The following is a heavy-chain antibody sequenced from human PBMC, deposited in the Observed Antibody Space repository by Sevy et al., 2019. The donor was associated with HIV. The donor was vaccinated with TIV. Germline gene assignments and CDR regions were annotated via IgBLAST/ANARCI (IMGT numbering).Heavy chain of an antibody. CDR1: RFTFTDYT. D-gene: IGHD2-15*01. CDR3: ARESASCYDY. J-gene: IGHJ4*02. V-gene: IGHV3-30-3*01. CDR2: ISEDGTVK. Sequence: GGSLRLSFAASRFTFTDYTMHWVRQAPGKGLEWVAVISEDGTVKYYSDSVKGRFTISRDNSKYTLFLQMNSMRPEDTAVYYCARESASCYDYWGQGTLVTVSS.